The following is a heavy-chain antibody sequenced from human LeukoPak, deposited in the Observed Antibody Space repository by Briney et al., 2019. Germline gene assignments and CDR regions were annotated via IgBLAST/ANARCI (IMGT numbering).Heavy chain of an antibody. D-gene: IGHD2-21*01. Sequence: GGSLRLSCAASGFTFNTYAMSWVRQAPGKGLEWVSTITGDGGNTYYADSVKGRFTVSRDNSKNTLHLQMNSLRAEDTAVYYCAKKVITYYYGMDVWGQGTTVTVSS. CDR2: ITGDGGNT. V-gene: IGHV3-23*01. CDR1: GFTFNTYA. J-gene: IGHJ6*02. CDR3: AKKVITYYYGMDV.